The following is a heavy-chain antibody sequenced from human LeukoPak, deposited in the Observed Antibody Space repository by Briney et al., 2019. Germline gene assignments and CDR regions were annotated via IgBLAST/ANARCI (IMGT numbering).Heavy chain of an antibody. V-gene: IGHV3-30*04. CDR2: ISYDGSNK. Sequence: GGSLRLSCAASGFTFNSYAMHWVRQAPGKGLEWVAVISYDGSNKYYADSVKGRFTISRDNSKNTLYLQMNSLRAEDTAVYYCAGEGGVAAAGNYYYGMDVWGKGTTVTVSS. CDR1: GFTFNSYA. D-gene: IGHD6-13*01. CDR3: AGEGGVAAAGNYYYGMDV. J-gene: IGHJ6*04.